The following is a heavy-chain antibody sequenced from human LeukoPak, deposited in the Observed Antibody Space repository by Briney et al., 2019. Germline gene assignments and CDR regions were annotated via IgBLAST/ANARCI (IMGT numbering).Heavy chain of an antibody. CDR3: ARDPESYYFDY. J-gene: IGHJ4*02. CDR1: GFTFSSYG. Sequence: GGSLRLSGAASGFTFSSYGMHWVRQAPGKGLEWVAVIWYDGSNKYYADSVKGRFTISRDNSKDTLYLQMNSLRAEDTAVYYCARDPESYYFDYWGQGTLVTVSS. CDR2: IWYDGSNK. V-gene: IGHV3-33*01.